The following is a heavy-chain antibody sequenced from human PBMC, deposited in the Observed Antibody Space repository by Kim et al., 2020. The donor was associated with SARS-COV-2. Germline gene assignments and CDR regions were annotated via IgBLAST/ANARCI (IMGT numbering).Heavy chain of an antibody. CDR2: IIPIFGTA. J-gene: IGHJ6*02. D-gene: IGHD2-2*01. V-gene: IGHV1-69*13. CDR3: ARPQERYCSSTSCYGNYGMTL. Sequence: SVKVSCKASGGTFSSYAISWVRQAPGQGLEWMGGIIPIFGTANYAQKLQGRVTITADESTSTAYMELSSLRSEDTAVYYCARPQERYCSSTSCYGNYGMTLAGQGTTITVSS. CDR1: GGTFSSYA.